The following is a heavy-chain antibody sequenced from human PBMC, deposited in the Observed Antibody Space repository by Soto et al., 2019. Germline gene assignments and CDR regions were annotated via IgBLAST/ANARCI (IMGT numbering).Heavy chain of an antibody. CDR3: ARQGKVEQQLHEY. CDR1: GCSISSYY. V-gene: IGHV4-59*08. D-gene: IGHD6-13*01. Sequence: PSETLSLTCTVSGCSISSYYWSWIRQPPGKGLEWIGYIYYSGSTNYNPSLKSRVTISVDTSKNQFSLKLSSVTAADTAVYYCARQGKVEQQLHEYWCPAPLVTVSS. J-gene: IGHJ4*02. CDR2: IYYSGST.